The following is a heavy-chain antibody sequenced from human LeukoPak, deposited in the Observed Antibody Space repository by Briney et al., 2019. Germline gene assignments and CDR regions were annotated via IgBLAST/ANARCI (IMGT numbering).Heavy chain of an antibody. CDR3: ASGWYDYFDY. CDR2: SYYRGTT. J-gene: IGHJ4*02. V-gene: IGHV4-59*01. Sequence: SETLSLTCTVSGGSISSYYWSWIRQPPGKGLEWIGYSYYRGTTNYNPSPKSRVTISVDTSKNQFSLKLSSVTAADTAVYHCASGWYDYFDYWGQGTLVTVSS. CDR1: GGSISSYY. D-gene: IGHD6-19*01.